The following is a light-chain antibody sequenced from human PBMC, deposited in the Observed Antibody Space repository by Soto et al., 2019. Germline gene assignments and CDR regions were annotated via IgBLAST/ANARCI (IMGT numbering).Light chain of an antibody. CDR2: DDS. CDR1: SSDVGAYNR. J-gene: IGLJ2*01. V-gene: IGLV2-14*03. CDR3: SSHASRSTLL. Sequence: QSALTQPASVSGSPGQSITISCTGTSSDVGAYNRVSWYQQHPGKAPKLMPYDDSNRPSTISNRFSGSKSGNTASLTISGLQAEDEADYYCSSHASRSTLLFGGGTKVTVL.